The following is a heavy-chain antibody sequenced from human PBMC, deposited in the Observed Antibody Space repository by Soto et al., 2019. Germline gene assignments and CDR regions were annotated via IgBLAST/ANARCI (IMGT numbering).Heavy chain of an antibody. J-gene: IGHJ6*02. Sequence: PGGSLRLSCVVSGGSFSDVYMSWIRKAPGKGLEWVSHISTDSSNTKYGDSVKGRLTVSRDNAKRSLYLQMNSLRVEDTGIYYCATYGMDVWGQGTTVTVSS. CDR1: GGSFSDVY. CDR2: ISTDSSNT. V-gene: IGHV3-11*06. CDR3: ATYGMDV.